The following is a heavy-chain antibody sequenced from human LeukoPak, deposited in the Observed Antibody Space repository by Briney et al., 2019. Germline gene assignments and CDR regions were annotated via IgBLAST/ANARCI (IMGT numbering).Heavy chain of an antibody. CDR3: ARGGGKPDI. Sequence: PSETLSLTCTISGGSIGSYCWNWIRQPPGKGLEWIGYIYYSGNTNYNPSLKSRVTISVDTSKNQFSLNLNSVTAADTAVYYCARGGGKPDIWGQGTLVTVSS. CDR2: IYYSGNT. V-gene: IGHV4-59*01. J-gene: IGHJ4*02. D-gene: IGHD2-15*01. CDR1: GGSIGSYC.